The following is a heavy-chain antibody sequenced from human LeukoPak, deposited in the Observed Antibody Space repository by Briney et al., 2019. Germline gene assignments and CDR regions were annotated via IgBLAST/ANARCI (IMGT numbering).Heavy chain of an antibody. V-gene: IGHV3-53*01. CDR2: IYSGGST. Sequence: GGSLRLSCAASGFTVSSNYMSWVRQAPGKGLEWVSVIYSGGSTYYADSVKGRFTISRDNAKNSLYLQMNSLRAEDTAVYYCARDRSGSPPDAFDIWGQGTMVTVSS. J-gene: IGHJ3*02. D-gene: IGHD1-26*01. CDR1: GFTVSSNY. CDR3: ARDRSGSPPDAFDI.